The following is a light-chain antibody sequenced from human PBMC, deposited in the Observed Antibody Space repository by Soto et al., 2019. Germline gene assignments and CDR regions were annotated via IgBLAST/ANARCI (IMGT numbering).Light chain of an antibody. V-gene: IGKV3-15*01. CDR3: QQYKNWPPWT. CDR2: GAS. Sequence: EIVSTQSPATLSVSPGERATLSCRASQSVSSNLAWYQQKPCQAHRLLIYGASTRATGIPARFSGSGSGTEFTPTISSLQSQDFAVYYGQQYKNWPPWTFGQGTKVDIK. J-gene: IGKJ1*01. CDR1: QSVSSN.